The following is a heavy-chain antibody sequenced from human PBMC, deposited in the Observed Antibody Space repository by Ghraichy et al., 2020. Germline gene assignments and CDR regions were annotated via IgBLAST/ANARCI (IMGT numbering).Heavy chain of an antibody. CDR2: ISSSGSTI. Sequence: GESLNISCAASGFTFSDYYMSWIRQAPGKGLEWVSYISSSGSTIYYADSVKGRFTISRDNAKNSLYLQMNSLRAEDTAVYYCARDRWYYDSSGYISYWGQGTLVTVS. CDR1: GFTFSDYY. V-gene: IGHV3-11*01. J-gene: IGHJ4*02. CDR3: ARDRWYYDSSGYISY. D-gene: IGHD3-22*01.